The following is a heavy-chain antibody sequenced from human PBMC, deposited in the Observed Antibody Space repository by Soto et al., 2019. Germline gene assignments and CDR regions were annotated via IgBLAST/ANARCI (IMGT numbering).Heavy chain of an antibody. D-gene: IGHD2-2*01. V-gene: IGHV1-69*13. J-gene: IGHJ5*02. CDR1: GGAFSSYA. CDR2: IIPIFGTA. Sequence: GASVKVSCKASGGAFSSYAISWVRQVPGQGLEWMGGIIPIFGTANYAQKCPGRVTITADESTSTAYMELSSLRSEDTAVYYCALRVVGPAATYNWFDPWDQGTMVTVSS. CDR3: ALRVVGPAATYNWFDP.